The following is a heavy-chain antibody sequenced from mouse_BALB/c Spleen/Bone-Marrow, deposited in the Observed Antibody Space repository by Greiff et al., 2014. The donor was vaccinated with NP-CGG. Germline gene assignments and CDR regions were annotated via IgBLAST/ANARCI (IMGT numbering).Heavy chain of an antibody. V-gene: IGHV2-2*02. J-gene: IGHJ4*01. CDR2: IWSGGST. CDR1: GFSLTSYG. CDR3: ARNGDYAMDY. Sequence: VKLVESGPGLVQPSQNLSITCTVSGFSLTSYGVHWVRQSPGKGLEWLGVIWSGGSTDYNAAFISRLSISKDNSKSQVFFKMNSLQANDTAIYYCARNGDYAMDYWGQGTSVTVSS.